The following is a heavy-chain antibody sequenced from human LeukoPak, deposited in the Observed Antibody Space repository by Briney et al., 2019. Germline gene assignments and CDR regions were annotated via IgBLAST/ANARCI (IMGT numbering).Heavy chain of an antibody. D-gene: IGHD3-16*01. Sequence: GRSLRLSCAASGFTFADYATHWVRQPPRKGLEWVSGISCNSGSIGSAHSVKGRFTISRDNAKSSLYLQMNSLRAEDTALYYCAIGVDWGSYRAGSFDAGGQGTLVTVYS. V-gene: IGHV3-9*01. CDR1: GFTFADYA. CDR2: ISCNSGSI. J-gene: IGHJ5*02. CDR3: AIGVDWGSYRAGSFDA.